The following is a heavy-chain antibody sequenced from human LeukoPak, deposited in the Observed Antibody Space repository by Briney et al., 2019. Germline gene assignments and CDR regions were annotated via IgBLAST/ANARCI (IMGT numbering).Heavy chain of an antibody. CDR1: GASISAYY. V-gene: IGHV4-34*01. Sequence: SETLSLTCTVSGASISAYYWSWIRQPPGKGLEWIGEINHSGSTNYNPSLKSRVTISVDTSKNQFSLKLSSVTAADTAVYYCARRLCGGDCYSTFSYWGQGTLVTVSS. D-gene: IGHD2-21*02. CDR3: ARRLCGGDCYSTFSY. J-gene: IGHJ4*02. CDR2: INHSGST.